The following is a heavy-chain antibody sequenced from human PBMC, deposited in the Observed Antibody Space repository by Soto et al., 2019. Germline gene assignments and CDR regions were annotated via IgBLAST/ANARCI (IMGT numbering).Heavy chain of an antibody. CDR2: INPNSGGT. Sequence: GASVKVSCKASGYTFTGYYMHWVRQAPGQGLEWMGWINPNSGGTNYAQKFQGWVTMTRDTSISTAYMELSSLRSEDTAVYYCARVEPQLVLVYWGQGTLVTVSS. D-gene: IGHD6-13*01. J-gene: IGHJ4*02. CDR3: ARVEPQLVLVY. CDR1: GYTFTGYY. V-gene: IGHV1-2*04.